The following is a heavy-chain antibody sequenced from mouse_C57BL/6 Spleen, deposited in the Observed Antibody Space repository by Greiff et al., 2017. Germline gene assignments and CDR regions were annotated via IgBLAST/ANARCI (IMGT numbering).Heavy chain of an antibody. D-gene: IGHD2-4*01. CDR3: EGYNDDYDAD. J-gene: IGHJ3*01. CDR2: IRNKANGYTT. CDR1: GFTFTDYY. Sequence: EVLLVESGGGLVQPGGSLSLSCAASGFTFTDYYMSWVRQPPGKALEWFGFIRNKANGYTTECSASVKGRFTISRDHSQSILYLQMNALRAEDLATYYCEGYNDDYDADWGKGTLVTVSA. V-gene: IGHV7-3*01.